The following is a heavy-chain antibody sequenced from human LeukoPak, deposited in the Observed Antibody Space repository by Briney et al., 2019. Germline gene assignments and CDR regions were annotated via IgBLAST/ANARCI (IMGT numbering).Heavy chain of an antibody. CDR1: GFLFSAYA. Sequence: GTSLRLSCAASGFLFSAYAMHWVRQAPGKGLEWVAVVSYDGTNKYYADSVKGRFTISRDDSKNTLYLQMNSLRPEDAAVYYCARGATEDTAVAQFDSWGQGVLVTVSS. CDR3: ARGATEDTAVAQFDS. V-gene: IGHV3-30*04. J-gene: IGHJ4*02. D-gene: IGHD6-19*01. CDR2: VSYDGTNK.